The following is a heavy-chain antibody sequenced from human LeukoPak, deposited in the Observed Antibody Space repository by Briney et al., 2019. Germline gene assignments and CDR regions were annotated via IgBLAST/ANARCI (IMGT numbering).Heavy chain of an antibody. V-gene: IGHV3-7*01. D-gene: IGHD1-7*01. CDR1: GFTFTTYW. CDR2: IKRDGSEQ. J-gene: IGHJ4*02. CDR3: GRLTASGSTASGLNYFDS. Sequence: PGGSLRLSCAAPGFTFTTYWMSWVRQAPGKGLEWVANIKRDGSEQFYVDSVKGRFTISRDNAKNSLYLQLNSLRAEDTAVYYCGRLTASGSTASGLNYFDSWGQGTLVTVSS.